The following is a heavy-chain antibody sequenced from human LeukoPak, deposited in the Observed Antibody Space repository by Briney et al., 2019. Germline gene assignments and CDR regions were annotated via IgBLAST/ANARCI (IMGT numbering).Heavy chain of an antibody. Sequence: SETLSLTCTVSGDSISSSSYYWGWIRQPPGKGLEWIGSIYYSGSTYYNPSLKSRVTISVDTSKNQFSLKLSSVTAADTAVYYCARGHPGGYCSGGSCYSGVDYWGQGTLVTVSS. CDR2: IYYSGST. CDR3: ARGHPGGYCSGGSCYSGVDY. D-gene: IGHD2-15*01. V-gene: IGHV4-39*07. CDR1: GDSISSSSYY. J-gene: IGHJ4*02.